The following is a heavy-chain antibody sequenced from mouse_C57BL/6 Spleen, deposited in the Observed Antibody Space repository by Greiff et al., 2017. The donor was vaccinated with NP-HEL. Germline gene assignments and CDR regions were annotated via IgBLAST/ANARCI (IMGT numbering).Heavy chain of an antibody. V-gene: IGHV1-69*01. D-gene: IGHD3-2*02. Sequence: QVQLQQPGAELVMPWASVKLSCKASGYTFTSYWMHWVKQRPGQGLEWIGEIDPSDSYTNYNQKFKGKSTLTVDKSSSTAYMQLSSLTSEDSAVYYCARQLRLRDYAMDYWGQGTSVTVSS. CDR2: IDPSDSYT. CDR3: ARQLRLRDYAMDY. J-gene: IGHJ4*01. CDR1: GYTFTSYW.